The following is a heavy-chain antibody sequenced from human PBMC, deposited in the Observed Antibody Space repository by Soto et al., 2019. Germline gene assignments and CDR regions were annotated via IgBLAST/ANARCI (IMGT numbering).Heavy chain of an antibody. CDR1: GFTFSSDA. Sequence: EVQLLESGGDLVQPGGSLRLSCAASGFTFSSDAMGWVRQAHGTGLEWVSVIDGSGGDRSLADSVKGRFTISRDNSKNTLYLQMNRLRVEDTARYFCAKEIVAGAYVETSAFDLWGQGTRVTVSS. CDR3: AKEIVAGAYVETSAFDL. V-gene: IGHV3-23*01. J-gene: IGHJ4*02. CDR2: IDGSGGDR. D-gene: IGHD3-22*01.